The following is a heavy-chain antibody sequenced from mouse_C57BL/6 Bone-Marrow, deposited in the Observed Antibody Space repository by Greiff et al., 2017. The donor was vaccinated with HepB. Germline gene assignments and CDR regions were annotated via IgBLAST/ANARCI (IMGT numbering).Heavy chain of an antibody. CDR2: IRSKSNNYAT. CDR3: VGGYDGYYVWFAY. CDR1: GFSFNTYA. D-gene: IGHD2-3*01. Sequence: VQLKESGGGLVQPKGSLKLSCAASGFSFNTYAMNWVRQAPGKGLEWVARIRSKSNNYATYYADSVKDRFTISRDDSESMLYLQMNNLKTEDTAMYYCVGGYDGYYVWFAYWGQGTLVTVSA. V-gene: IGHV10-1*01. J-gene: IGHJ3*01.